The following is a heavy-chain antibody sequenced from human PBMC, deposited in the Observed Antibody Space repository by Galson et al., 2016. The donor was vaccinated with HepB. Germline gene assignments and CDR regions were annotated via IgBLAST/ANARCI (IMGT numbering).Heavy chain of an antibody. Sequence: SETLSLTCNVSGGSISGYCCSWIRQPPGKGLEWIGYIYYSGSTNYNPSLKSRVTISGDTSKNQFSLKLSSVTAADTAVYYCAAGYNWDYWGQGALVTVSS. CDR3: AAGYNWDY. J-gene: IGHJ1*01. CDR2: IYYSGST. CDR1: GGSISGYC. V-gene: IGHV4-59*01. D-gene: IGHD1-20*01.